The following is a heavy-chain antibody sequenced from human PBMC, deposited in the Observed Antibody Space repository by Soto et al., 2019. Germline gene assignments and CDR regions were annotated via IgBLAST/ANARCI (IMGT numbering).Heavy chain of an antibody. CDR2: IGSSGLSV. J-gene: IGHJ6*03. CDR3: ARDLRQLLSHNYYYYYLDV. V-gene: IGHV3-11*01. D-gene: IGHD2-2*01. Sequence: QVHLVESGGGLVEPGGSLRLSCAASGFTFSDYQMSWIRQAPGKGLEWVSYIGSSGLSVYYEDSVKGRFTISRDNANNSLHLQMNSLRAEDSAVYYCARDLRQLLSHNYYYYYLDVWGKGTTVSVSS. CDR1: GFTFSDYQ.